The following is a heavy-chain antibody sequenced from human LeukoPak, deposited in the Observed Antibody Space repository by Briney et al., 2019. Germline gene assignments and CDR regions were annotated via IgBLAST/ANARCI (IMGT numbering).Heavy chain of an antibody. CDR2: TYYRSKYYN. V-gene: IGHV6-1*01. Sequence: QTRSLSCAISGDSVSKSSAGWNWISQSPSRGFEWLGRTYYRSKYYNAYAVSVKRRITINPDTSRNQFSLQLNSVTPEDTAIYYCTREAVWGTSDYWAQGTLVTVSP. CDR3: TREAVWGTSDY. J-gene: IGHJ4*02. CDR1: GDSVSKSSAG. D-gene: IGHD3-16*01.